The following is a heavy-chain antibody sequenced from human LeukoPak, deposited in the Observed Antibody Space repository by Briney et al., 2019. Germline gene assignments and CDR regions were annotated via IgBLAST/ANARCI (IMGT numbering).Heavy chain of an antibody. CDR1: GAPISSGHYY. D-gene: IGHD3-22*01. J-gene: IGHJ6*03. CDR3: ARGNYYDSSGYYFHSYYYMDV. Sequence: PSETLSLTCTVSGAPISSGHYYWSWIRQPAGKGLQWIGRIYTSGSTNCNPSLKSRVTISMDRSKNQFSLNLSSVTAADTAVYYCARGNYYDSSGYYFHSYYYMDVWGKGTTVTVSS. V-gene: IGHV4-61*02. CDR2: IYTSGST.